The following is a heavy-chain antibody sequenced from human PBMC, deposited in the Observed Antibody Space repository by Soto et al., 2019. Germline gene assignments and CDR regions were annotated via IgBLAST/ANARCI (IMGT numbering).Heavy chain of an antibody. CDR1: GYAFSSCE. J-gene: IGHJ3*02. CDR2: MNPNSGNT. V-gene: IGHV1-8*01. D-gene: IGHD5-12*01. CDR3: ARGPLEYSGYDSAFDI. Sequence: SVKVYVKGAGYAFSSCEINWVRKATGQGLEWMGWMNPNSGNTGYAQKFQGRVTMTRNTSISTAYMELSSLRSEDTAVYYCARGPLEYSGYDSAFDIWGQGTMVTVSS.